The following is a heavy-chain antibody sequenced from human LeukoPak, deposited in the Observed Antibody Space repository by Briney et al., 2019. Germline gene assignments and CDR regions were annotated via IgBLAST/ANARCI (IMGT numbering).Heavy chain of an antibody. Sequence: GGSLRLSCSASGFTFSRSPMHWVRQAPGKGLEYVSAISSDGVSTYYGASVKGRFTISRDNSKNTLYLQMSSLRVEDTALYYCVKEAAFYDHWGPGTLVAVSS. D-gene: IGHD6-13*01. CDR3: VKEAAFYDH. J-gene: IGHJ4*02. CDR2: ISSDGVST. CDR1: GFTFSRSP. V-gene: IGHV3-64D*06.